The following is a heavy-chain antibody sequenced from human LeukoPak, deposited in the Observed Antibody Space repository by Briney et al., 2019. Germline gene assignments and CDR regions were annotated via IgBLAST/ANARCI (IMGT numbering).Heavy chain of an antibody. CDR2: INSDGSIT. J-gene: IGHJ4*02. CDR1: KFTFSIYW. V-gene: IGHV3-74*03. D-gene: IGHD5-24*01. Sequence: PGGSLRLSCAASKFTFSIYWMHCVRQAPGEGLVWVSRINSDGSITTYADSVKGRFTISRDNAENTLYLQMNSLRAEDTAVYYCARDRDGYAIFDYWGQGTLVTVSS. CDR3: ARDRDGYAIFDY.